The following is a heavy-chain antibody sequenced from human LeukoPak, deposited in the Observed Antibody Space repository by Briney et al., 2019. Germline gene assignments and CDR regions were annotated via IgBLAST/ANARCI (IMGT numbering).Heavy chain of an antibody. CDR1: GYTFTSYG. Sequence: ASVKVSCKATGYTFTSYGFSWVRQAPGQGPEWMGWISAYNGNTNYAQKFQGRVTMTTDTSTTTAYMELRSLRSDDTAVYYCARGVYGVVPVATYNYYYYMDVWGKGTTVTVSS. CDR2: ISAYNGNT. V-gene: IGHV1-18*01. J-gene: IGHJ6*03. D-gene: IGHD2-2*01. CDR3: ARGVYGVVPVATYNYYYYMDV.